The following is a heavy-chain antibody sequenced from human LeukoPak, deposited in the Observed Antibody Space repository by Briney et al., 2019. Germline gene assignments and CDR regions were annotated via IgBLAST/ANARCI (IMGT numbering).Heavy chain of an antibody. CDR3: ARGRGFSHGWPVDTFDM. Sequence: GGSLRLSCEASGFTFSIYWMSWVRQAPGKGLEWVAYIKQDGSEKYYVDSVEGRFIMSRDNAKNSLYLQMNSLRGEDTAVYYCARGRGFSHGWPVDTFDMWGQGTMVTVSS. CDR2: IKQDGSEK. CDR1: GFTFSIYW. J-gene: IGHJ3*02. D-gene: IGHD5-18*01. V-gene: IGHV3-7*04.